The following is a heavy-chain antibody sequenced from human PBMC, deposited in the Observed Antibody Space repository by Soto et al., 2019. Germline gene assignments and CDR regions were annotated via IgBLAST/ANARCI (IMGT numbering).Heavy chain of an antibody. V-gene: IGHV1-3*01. D-gene: IGHD1-26*01. CDR3: ARGLGSYYPFSFGY. J-gene: IGHJ4*02. Sequence: ASVKVSCKASGYTSTSYAMHWVRQAPGQRLEWMGWINAGNGNTKYSQKFQGRVTITRDTSASTAYMELSSLRSEDTAVYYCARGLGSYYPFSFGYWGQGTLVTVSS. CDR2: INAGNGNT. CDR1: GYTSTSYA.